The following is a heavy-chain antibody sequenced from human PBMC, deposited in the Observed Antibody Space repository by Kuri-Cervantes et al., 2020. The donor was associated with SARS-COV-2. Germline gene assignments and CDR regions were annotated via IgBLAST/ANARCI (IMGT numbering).Heavy chain of an antibody. CDR2: IRYDGNNK. J-gene: IGHJ4*02. D-gene: IGHD2-15*01. CDR1: GFTFSSYG. Sequence: GGSLRLSCAASGFTFSSYGMHWVRQAPGKGLEWVAFIRYDGNNKYYADSVKGRFTISRDNSKNTLYLQMDSLRPDDTAVYYCAKDPHGIVVVVAAIDQWGQGTLVTVSS. CDR3: AKDPHGIVVVVAAIDQ. V-gene: IGHV3-30*02.